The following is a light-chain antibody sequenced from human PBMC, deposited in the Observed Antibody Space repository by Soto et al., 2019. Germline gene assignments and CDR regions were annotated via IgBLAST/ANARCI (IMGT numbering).Light chain of an antibody. Sequence: DIQMTQSPSTRSASVGDRVTITCRASHSISSWLAWYQQKPGKAPKLLIYKASSLESGVPSRFSGSGSGTEFTLTISSLQPDYFATYYCQQYNSYSWTFGQGTKVEIK. J-gene: IGKJ1*01. CDR2: KAS. CDR1: HSISSW. CDR3: QQYNSYSWT. V-gene: IGKV1-5*03.